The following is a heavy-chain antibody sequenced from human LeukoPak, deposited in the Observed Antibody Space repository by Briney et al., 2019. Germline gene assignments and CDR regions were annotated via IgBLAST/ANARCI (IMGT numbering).Heavy chain of an antibody. D-gene: IGHD3-10*01. CDR2: IYYTGST. J-gene: IGHJ4*02. CDR1: GGSISSYY. CDR3: ARGPLLWFGEPKTIDFDY. Sequence: PSETLSLTCTVSGGSISSYYWSWIRQPPGKGLEWIGYIYYTGSTNYNPSLKSRVTISVDTSKNQFSLKLSSVTAADTAVYYCARGPLLWFGEPKTIDFDYWGQGTLVTVSS. V-gene: IGHV4-59*12.